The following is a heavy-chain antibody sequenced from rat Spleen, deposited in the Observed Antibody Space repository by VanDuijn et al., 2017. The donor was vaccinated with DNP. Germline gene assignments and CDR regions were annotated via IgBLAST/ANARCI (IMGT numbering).Heavy chain of an antibody. D-gene: IGHD1-10*01. CDR3: TREQHYHFDY. V-gene: IGHV5-25*01. CDR1: GFTFSNSD. CDR2: ISTSGGVS. J-gene: IGHJ2*01. Sequence: EVQVVESGGGLVQPGRSMTVSCAASGFTFSNSDMAWVRQAPTKGLEWVASISTSGGVSHYRDSVKGRFTISRDNAKRTLYLQMNSLRSEDTATYYCTREQHYHFDYWGQGVVVTVSS.